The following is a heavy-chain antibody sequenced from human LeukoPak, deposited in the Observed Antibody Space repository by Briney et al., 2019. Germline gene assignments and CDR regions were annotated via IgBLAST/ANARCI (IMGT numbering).Heavy chain of an antibody. V-gene: IGHV4-59*01. J-gene: IGHJ4*02. CDR3: ARDGSGVIDY. Sequence: SETLSLTCTVSGGSITSYYWSWIRQPPGKGLEWIGYIYYSGRTNYNPSLKSRVTISVDTSKNQFSLRLSSVTAADTAVYYCARDGSGVIDYWGQGILVTVSS. CDR2: IYYSGRT. CDR1: GGSITSYY. D-gene: IGHD3-10*01.